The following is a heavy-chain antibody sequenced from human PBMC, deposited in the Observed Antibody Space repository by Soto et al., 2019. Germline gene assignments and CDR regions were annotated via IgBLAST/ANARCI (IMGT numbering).Heavy chain of an antibody. D-gene: IGHD4-17*01. J-gene: IGHJ4*02. CDR2: IYSDDNT. CDR1: GITATNGH. CDR3: ATDWNGDEYVEF. V-gene: IGHV3-53*01. Sequence: DVQLVKSGGGLIQPGGSLRLSCAASGITATNGHMSWVRQAPGKGLEWVSVIYSDDNTYYADAVKGRFTISRDTAKNRVYLEMTGLRAEDTAVYYCATDWNGDEYVEFWAPGSLVPLSS.